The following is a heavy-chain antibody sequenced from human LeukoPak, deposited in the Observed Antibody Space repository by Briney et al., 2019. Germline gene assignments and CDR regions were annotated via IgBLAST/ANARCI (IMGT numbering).Heavy chain of an antibody. V-gene: IGHV3-21*01. J-gene: IGHJ4*02. CDR1: GFPFRSYS. CDR3: ARDTYNWSYGYDY. D-gene: IGHD1-7*01. CDR2: ISTTSTYV. Sequence: GGSLRPSCAASGFPFRSYSMNWVRQAPGKGLEWVSSISTTSTYVYYVDSVKGRFTISRDNAKNSLYLQMNSLRAEDTAVYYCARDTYNWSYGYDYCGQGSLVTVSS.